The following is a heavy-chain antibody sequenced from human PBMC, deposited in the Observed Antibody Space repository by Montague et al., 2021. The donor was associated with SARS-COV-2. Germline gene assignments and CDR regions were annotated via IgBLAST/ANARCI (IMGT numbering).Heavy chain of an antibody. V-gene: IGHV4-59*08. CDR3: VRRPSSGWSFDY. J-gene: IGHJ4*02. CDR1: AGSINNHY. D-gene: IGHD6-19*01. CDR2: VYFSGTA. Sequence: SETLSLTCTVSAGSINNHYWRWIRQTPGKELEWIAYVYFSGTASYNPSLKSRVTTSVDTSRNQFPLQLTSVTAADTAVYYCVRRPSSGWSFDYWGQGTQVSVSS.